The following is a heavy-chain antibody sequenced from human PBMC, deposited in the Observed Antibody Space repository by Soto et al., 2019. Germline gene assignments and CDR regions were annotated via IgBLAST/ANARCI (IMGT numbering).Heavy chain of an antibody. D-gene: IGHD2-15*01. CDR3: ARADPDASVGY. CDR2: ISYSGST. V-gene: IGHV4-59*01. Sequence: PSETLSLTCVVSGGSITSYHWSWLRQSPGRGLEWIGYISYSGSTYYNPSLKSRVTISADTSKNQFSLRMNSMIAADTAVYYCARADPDASVGYWGQGTLVTVSS. CDR1: GGSITSYH. J-gene: IGHJ4*02.